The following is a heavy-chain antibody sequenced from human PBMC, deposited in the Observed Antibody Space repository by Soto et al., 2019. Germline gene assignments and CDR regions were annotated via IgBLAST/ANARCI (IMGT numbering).Heavy chain of an antibody. J-gene: IGHJ6*02. CDR1: GFSFSSFA. CDR3: ANGVELDV. D-gene: IGHD1-26*01. V-gene: IGHV3-23*01. Sequence: GGSLRLSCEASGFSFSSFAMNWVRQAPGKGLEWVSAIGDSGASTYYADSVKGRFTISRDNSRNTLYLQLNSLRAEDTAVYYCANGVELDVWAQGTSVTVS. CDR2: IGDSGAST.